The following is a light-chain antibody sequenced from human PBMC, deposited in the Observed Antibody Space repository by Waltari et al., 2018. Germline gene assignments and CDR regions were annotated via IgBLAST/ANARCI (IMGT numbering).Light chain of an antibody. J-gene: IGKJ3*01. Sequence: DIVMTQSPDSLAVSLGERATINCKSSLSISYSSKNKNYLAWYQQKPGQSPKLLIYWASTRELGVPDRFSGSGSGTDFSLTISTLQAEDVAVYYCQQYYSSPFTFGPGTKVNVK. CDR1: LSISYSSKNKNY. CDR2: WAS. V-gene: IGKV4-1*01. CDR3: QQYYSSPFT.